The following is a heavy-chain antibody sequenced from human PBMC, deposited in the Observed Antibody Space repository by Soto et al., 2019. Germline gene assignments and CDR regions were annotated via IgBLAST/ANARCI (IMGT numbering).Heavy chain of an antibody. CDR2: IIPIFGTA. Sequence: SVKVSCKASGGTFSSYAISWVRQAPGQGLEWMGGIIPIFGTANYAQKFQGRVTITADESTSTAYMELSSLRSEDTAVYYCARGRSGNWNYFYYYYGMDVWGQGTTVTVSS. D-gene: IGHD1-7*01. J-gene: IGHJ6*02. CDR3: ARGRSGNWNYFYYYYGMDV. CDR1: GGTFSSYA. V-gene: IGHV1-69*13.